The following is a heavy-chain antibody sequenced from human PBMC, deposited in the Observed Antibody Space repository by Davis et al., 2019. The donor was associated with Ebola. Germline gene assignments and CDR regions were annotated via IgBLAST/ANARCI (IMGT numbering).Heavy chain of an antibody. V-gene: IGHV1-69*06. CDR1: GGTFSSYA. CDR2: IIPIFGTA. J-gene: IGHJ3*02. D-gene: IGHD1-1*01. Sequence: SVKVPCKASGGTFSSYAISWVRQAPGQGLEWMGGIIPIFGTANYAQKFQGRVTITADKSTSTAYMELSSLRSEDTAVYYCASRTTGTTLRAFDIWGQGTMVTVSS. CDR3: ASRTTGTTLRAFDI.